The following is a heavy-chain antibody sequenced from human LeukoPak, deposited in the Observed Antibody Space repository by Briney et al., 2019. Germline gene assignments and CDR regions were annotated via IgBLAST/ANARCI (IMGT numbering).Heavy chain of an antibody. CDR1: GFTFRYAW. D-gene: IGHD3-3*01. CDR2: IKSKTDGGTT. J-gene: IGHJ4*02. Sequence: GGSLRLSCAASGFTFRYAWMTWVRQAPGKGLEWVGRIKSKTDGGTTDYAAPVKGRFTISRDDSKNTLYLQMNGLKTEDTAVYFCTTDRGPSFDDFWSGYYFDYWGQGTLVTVSS. CDR3: TTDRGPSFDDFWSGYYFDY. V-gene: IGHV3-15*01.